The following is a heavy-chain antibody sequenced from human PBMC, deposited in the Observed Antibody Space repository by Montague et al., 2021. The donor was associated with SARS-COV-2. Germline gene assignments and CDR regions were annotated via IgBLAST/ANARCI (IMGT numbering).Heavy chain of an antibody. D-gene: IGHD3-9*01. Sequence: PALVKPTQTLTLTCTFSGFSLSTSGMCVSWIRQPPGKALEWLAPIDWDDDKYYSTSLKTRFTISKDTSKNQVVLTMTNMDPVDTATYYCARIRDYDILTGSYSGFDYWGQGTLVTVSS. CDR1: GFSLSTSGMC. CDR3: ARIRDYDILTGSYSGFDY. J-gene: IGHJ4*02. CDR2: IDWDDDK. V-gene: IGHV2-70*01.